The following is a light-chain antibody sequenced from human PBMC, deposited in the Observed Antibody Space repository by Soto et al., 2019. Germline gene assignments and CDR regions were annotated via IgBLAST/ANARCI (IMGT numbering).Light chain of an antibody. Sequence: QSVLTQPASVSGSPGQSITISCTGTSSDVGRYNSVSWYQQHPGKAPELMIYEVNNRPPGVSSRFSGSKSGNTASLTISGLQAEDEADYYCSSYTTINTRVFGGGTKLTVL. J-gene: IGLJ3*02. CDR2: EVN. V-gene: IGLV2-14*01. CDR3: SSYTTINTRV. CDR1: SSDVGRYNS.